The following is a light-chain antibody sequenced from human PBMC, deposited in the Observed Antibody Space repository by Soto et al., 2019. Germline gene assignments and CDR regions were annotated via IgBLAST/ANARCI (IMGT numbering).Light chain of an antibody. V-gene: IGKV3-15*01. Sequence: EIVMTQSPATLSVSPGERATLSCRASQSVSSNLAWSQQKPGQAPRLLIYDASARATGIPARFSGSGSGTEFTLTISSLQSEDFAVYYCQQYNNWLFTFGPGTKVDIK. J-gene: IGKJ3*01. CDR1: QSVSSN. CDR3: QQYNNWLFT. CDR2: DAS.